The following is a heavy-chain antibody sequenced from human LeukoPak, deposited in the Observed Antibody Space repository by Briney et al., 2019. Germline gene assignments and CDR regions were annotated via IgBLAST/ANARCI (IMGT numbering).Heavy chain of an antibody. V-gene: IGHV4-39*02. CDR3: AGRSNGRYFDYIFDQ. D-gene: IGHD3-9*01. Sequence: PSETLSLTCTVSGGSVSSYEYCWGCIRPPPGKGLEWIGNTYYSGSTYYNPSLNSRLTMSADTSKNHFSLKMISVTATDAAVYYCAGRSNGRYFDYIFDQWGEGALVTVSS. J-gene: IGHJ4*02. CDR2: TYYSGST. CDR1: GGSVSSYEYC.